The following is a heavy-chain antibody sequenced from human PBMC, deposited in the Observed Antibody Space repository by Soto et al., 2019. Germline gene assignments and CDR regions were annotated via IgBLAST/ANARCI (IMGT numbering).Heavy chain of an antibody. CDR1: GCSVSSGCYY. CDR2: IYYRGST. Sequence: QVQLQESGTGLVKPSETLSLTCTVSGCSVSSGCYYWSWIRQPPGKGLEWIGYIYYRGSTNYNPSLVSRVTIAVDTSKNQFSLKLSSVTAADTAVYYCAREAYSRGWYEPHGRDVLGQGTTVTVSS. V-gene: IGHV4-61*01. J-gene: IGHJ6*02. CDR3: AREAYSRGWYEPHGRDV. D-gene: IGHD6-19*01.